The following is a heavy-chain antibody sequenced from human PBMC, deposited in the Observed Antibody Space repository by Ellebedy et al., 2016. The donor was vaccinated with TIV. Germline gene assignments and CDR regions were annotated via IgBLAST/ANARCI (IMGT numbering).Heavy chain of an antibody. V-gene: IGHV3-21*01. J-gene: IGHJ6*02. Sequence: GGSLRLSXAASGFTFSTYSMNWVRQAPGEGLEWVSSISSSSSYIYYADSLKGRFTISRDNAKNTLYLQMNSLRAEDTAVYYCARDSPNLRSSWPYYYYGMDVWGQGTTVTVSS. CDR2: ISSSSSYI. CDR1: GFTFSTYS. D-gene: IGHD6-13*01. CDR3: ARDSPNLRSSWPYYYYGMDV.